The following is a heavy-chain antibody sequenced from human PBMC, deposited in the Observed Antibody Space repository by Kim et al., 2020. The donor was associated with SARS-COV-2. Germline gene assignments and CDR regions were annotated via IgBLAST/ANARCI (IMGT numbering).Heavy chain of an antibody. V-gene: IGHV3-48*02. Sequence: GGSLRLFCATSGFTFSAYDMNWVRQVPGKGLEWFSFITTSSTTIYYADFVKGRFTISRDNAKNSLYLQMNSLRDEETAVYFCVRDCWGGAFEMWGQGTMV. D-gene: IGHD3-16*01. CDR3: VRDCWGGAFEM. CDR2: ITTSSTTI. CDR1: GFTFSAYD. J-gene: IGHJ3*02.